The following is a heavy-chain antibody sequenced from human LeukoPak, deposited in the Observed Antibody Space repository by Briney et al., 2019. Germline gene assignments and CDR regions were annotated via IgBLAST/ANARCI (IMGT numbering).Heavy chain of an antibody. J-gene: IGHJ3*02. V-gene: IGHV3-30*02. CDR1: GFTFSKFG. CDR2: IRFDGSSK. D-gene: IGHD6-13*01. Sequence: PGGSLRLSCGASGFTFSKFGMHWVRQAPGKGLEWVAFIRFDGSSKHYADSVKGRFSISRDNAKNSLYLQMNSLRAEDTAVYYCARSGSKNSSSWYDAFDIWGQGTMVTVSS. CDR3: ARSGSKNSSSWYDAFDI.